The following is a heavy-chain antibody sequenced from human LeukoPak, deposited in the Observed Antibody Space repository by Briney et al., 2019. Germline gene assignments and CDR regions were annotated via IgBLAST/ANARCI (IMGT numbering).Heavy chain of an antibody. V-gene: IGHV1-24*01. CDR2: FDPEDGEK. CDR3: ATGGKYYYDSSGYDY. Sequence: ASVKVSCRVSGYTLTELSMHWVRQAPGKGLEWVGGFDPEDGEKIYAQKFEGGGTMTGDTSTHRAYMELRSVSCEDTPGYYCATGGKYYYDSSGYDYWGQGTLVTVSS. D-gene: IGHD3-22*01. CDR1: GYTLTELS. J-gene: IGHJ4*02.